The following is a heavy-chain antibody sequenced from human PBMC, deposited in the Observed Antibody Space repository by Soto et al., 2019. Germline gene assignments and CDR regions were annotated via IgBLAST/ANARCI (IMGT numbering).Heavy chain of an antibody. CDR2: SSAYNGNT. CDR1: GYTFTSYG. V-gene: IGHV1-18*01. J-gene: IGHJ4*02. Sequence: QVQLVQYGAEVKKPGASAKVSCKASGYTFTSYGISWVRQAPGQGLEWMGWSSAYNGNTNYAQKLQGRVTMTTDTSTSTAYMELRSLRSDDAAVYYCASDSRSFLPRGSYRTNYSDYWGQGTLVTVSS. D-gene: IGHD3-16*02. CDR3: ASDSRSFLPRGSYRTNYSDY.